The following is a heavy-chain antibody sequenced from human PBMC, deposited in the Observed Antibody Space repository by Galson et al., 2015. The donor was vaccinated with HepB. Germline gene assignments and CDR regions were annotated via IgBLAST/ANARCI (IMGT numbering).Heavy chain of an antibody. D-gene: IGHD3-10*01. Sequence: SLRLSCAASGFTFSSYAMSWVRQAPGKGLEWVSVITEGGGSTYYADFVKGRFIVSRDNSKNALYLQMNSLRVEDTAVYYCAKAPGDILYYMDVWGQGTTVTVSS. CDR1: GFTFSSYA. CDR3: AKAPGDILYYMDV. J-gene: IGHJ6*03. V-gene: IGHV3-23*01. CDR2: ITEGGGST.